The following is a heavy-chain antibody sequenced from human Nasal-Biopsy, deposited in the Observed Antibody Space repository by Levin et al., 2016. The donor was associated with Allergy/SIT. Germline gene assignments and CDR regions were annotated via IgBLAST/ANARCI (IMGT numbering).Heavy chain of an antibody. Sequence: SVKVSCKASGGTFSSYAISWVRQAPGQGLEWMGAIAPIFGTPKYAQKFQGRVTITADKSTSTAFMELSSLRSEDTAVYYCARGDVDIVPSLFDYWGQGTLVTVSS. CDR1: GGTFSSYA. D-gene: IGHD5-12*01. CDR2: IAPIFGTP. CDR3: ARGDVDIVPSLFDY. V-gene: IGHV1-69*06. J-gene: IGHJ4*02.